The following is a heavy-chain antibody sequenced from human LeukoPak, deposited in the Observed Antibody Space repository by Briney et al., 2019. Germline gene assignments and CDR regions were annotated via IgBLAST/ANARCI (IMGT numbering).Heavy chain of an antibody. D-gene: IGHD2-2*01. CDR1: GGSISSYY. Sequence: SETLSPTCTASGGSISSYYWSWIRQPPGKGLEWIGYIYYSGSTNYNPSLKSRVTISVDTSKNQFSLKLSSVTAADTAVYYCARPGAPYCSSTSCSGSWFDPWGQGTLVTVSS. CDR3: ARPGAPYCSSTSCSGSWFDP. CDR2: IYYSGST. V-gene: IGHV4-59*12. J-gene: IGHJ5*02.